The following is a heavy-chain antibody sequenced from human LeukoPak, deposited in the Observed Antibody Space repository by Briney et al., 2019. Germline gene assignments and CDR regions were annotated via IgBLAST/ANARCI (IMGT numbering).Heavy chain of an antibody. CDR3: ARRAIAEGFDY. CDR2: ISSSGRTI. CDR1: GFTFSSCE. D-gene: IGHD6-13*01. V-gene: IGHV3-48*03. Sequence: PGGSLRLSCAVSGFTFSSCEMNWVRQAPGKGREGGSYISSSGRTIYYADSVKGRFTISRDSARNSLDLQMNSLRVEATAVYYCARRAIAEGFDYWGQGTLVIVSS. J-gene: IGHJ4*02.